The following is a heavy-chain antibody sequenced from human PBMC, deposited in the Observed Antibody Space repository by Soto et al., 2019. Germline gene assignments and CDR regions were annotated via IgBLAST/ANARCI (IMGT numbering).Heavy chain of an antibody. CDR2: ISSSGSTI. Sequence: QVQLVESGGGLVKPGGSLRLSCAASGFTFSDYYMSWIRQAPGKGLEWVSYISSSGSTIYYADSVKGRFTISRDNAKNSLYLQMNSLRAEDSAVYYCARGAATVTAEWGLVIYCYDGMHVWGEGTTVAVSS. CDR1: GFTFSDYY. J-gene: IGHJ6*04. CDR3: ARGAATVTAEWGLVIYCYDGMHV. D-gene: IGHD4-17*01. V-gene: IGHV3-11*01.